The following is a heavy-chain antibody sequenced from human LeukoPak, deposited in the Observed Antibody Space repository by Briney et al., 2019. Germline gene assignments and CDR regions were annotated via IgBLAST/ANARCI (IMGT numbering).Heavy chain of an antibody. J-gene: IGHJ3*01. V-gene: IGHV3-23*01. CDR1: GFTFSNYA. D-gene: IGHD4-17*01. CDR2: TGGGGGNI. CDR3: GRDPNGDYIGAFDF. Sequence: PGGSLRLSCAASGFTFSNYAMTWIRQAPEKGLEWVSSTGGGGGNIKYADSAKGRFSISRDNSKNTLYLQMDSLRVDDTAVYYCGRDPNGDYIGAFDFWGQGTKVTVSS.